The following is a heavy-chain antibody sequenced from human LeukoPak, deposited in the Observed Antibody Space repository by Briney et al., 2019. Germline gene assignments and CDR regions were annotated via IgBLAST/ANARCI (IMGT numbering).Heavy chain of an antibody. CDR1: GYTFTGYY. CDR3: ARDIGRFGELGWFDP. J-gene: IGHJ5*02. Sequence: ASVKVSCKASGYTFTGYYMHWVRQAPGQGLEWMGWINPNSGGTNYAQKFQGRVTMTRDTSISTAYMELSRLRSDDTAVYYCARDIGRFGELGWFDPWGQGTLVTVSS. CDR2: INPNSGGT. V-gene: IGHV1-2*02. D-gene: IGHD3-10*01.